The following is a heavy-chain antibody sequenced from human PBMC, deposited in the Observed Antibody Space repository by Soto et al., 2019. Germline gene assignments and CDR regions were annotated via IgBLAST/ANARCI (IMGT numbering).Heavy chain of an antibody. CDR1: WFSFLSYW. D-gene: IGHD6-13*01. Sequence: GGFLRLSCAAPWFSFLSYWVQWVPPAPGEGGGWGLLINSDGSSTSYADSVKGRFTISRDNAKNTLYLQMNSLRAEDTAVYYCARDLDGYSSSWQNYYYYGMDVWGQGTTVTVSS. V-gene: IGHV3-74*01. CDR3: ARDLDGYSSSWQNYYYYGMDV. CDR2: INSDGSST. J-gene: IGHJ6*02.